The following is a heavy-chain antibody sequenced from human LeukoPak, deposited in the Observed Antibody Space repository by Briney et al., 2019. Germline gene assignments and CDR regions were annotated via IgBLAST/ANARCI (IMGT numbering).Heavy chain of an antibody. Sequence: ASVKVSCKASGGTFSSYAITWVRQAPGQGLEWMGGIIPIFGTANYAQKFQGRVTITADESTSTAYMELSSLRSEDTAVYYCARKPGLSAYDNQLGYWGQGTLVTVSS. V-gene: IGHV1-69*01. CDR1: GGTFSSYA. CDR3: ARKPGLSAYDNQLGY. D-gene: IGHD5-12*01. J-gene: IGHJ4*02. CDR2: IIPIFGTA.